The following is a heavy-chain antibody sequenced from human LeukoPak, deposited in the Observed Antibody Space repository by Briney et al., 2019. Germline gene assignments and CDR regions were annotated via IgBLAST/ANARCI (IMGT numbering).Heavy chain of an antibody. D-gene: IGHD3-10*01. J-gene: IGHJ6*03. CDR3: AREAYGPDYYMDV. V-gene: IGHV3-74*01. Sequence: GGSLRLSCTASGFSFGAYAMNWVRQAPGKGLVWVSRMNDDGSSTSYAEALKGRFTISRDNAKNTLYLHMSNLRAEDTAVYYCAREAYGPDYYMDVWGKGTTVTISS. CDR2: MNDDGSST. CDR1: GFSFGAYA.